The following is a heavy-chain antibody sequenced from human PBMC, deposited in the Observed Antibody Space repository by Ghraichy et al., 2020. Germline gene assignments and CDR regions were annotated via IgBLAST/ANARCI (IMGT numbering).Heavy chain of an antibody. D-gene: IGHD3-10*01. J-gene: IGHJ4*02. CDR2: IYYSGST. Sequence: SETLSLTCIVSGGSISSYYWSWIRQPPGKGLEWIGYIYYSGSTNYNPSLKSRVSISVDTSKNQFSLKLSSVTAADTAVYYCARCGIRELDFDYWGQGTLVTVSS. CDR3: ARCGIRELDFDY. V-gene: IGHV4-59*01. CDR1: GGSISSYY.